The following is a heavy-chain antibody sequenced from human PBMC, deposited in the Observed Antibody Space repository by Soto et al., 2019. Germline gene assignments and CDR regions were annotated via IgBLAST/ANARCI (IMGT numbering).Heavy chain of an antibody. Sequence: SETLSLTCTVSGDSISTDYWSWIRQSPGKGLEWIGFIYYGGSTNYNPSLKSRVTISVDTSKNQFSLKLSSVTAADTAVYYCASGYDILTGYPRGDYYGMDVWGQGTTVTVSS. V-gene: IGHV4-59*01. CDR3: ASGYDILTGYPRGDYYGMDV. J-gene: IGHJ6*02. CDR2: IYYGGST. CDR1: GDSISTDY. D-gene: IGHD3-9*01.